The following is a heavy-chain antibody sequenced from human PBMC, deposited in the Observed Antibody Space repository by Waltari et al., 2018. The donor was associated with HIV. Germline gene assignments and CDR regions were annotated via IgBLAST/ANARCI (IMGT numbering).Heavy chain of an antibody. CDR3: ARGPQDYPKYYFDY. Sequence: QVQLVQSGAEVKKPGASVKVSCKASGYTFTSYDITWVRQATGQGLEWLGWMNTNRGNTGYAERFQGRVTMTRNTSISTAYMELSSLRSEDTAVYFCARGPQDYPKYYFDYWGQGTLVTVSS. J-gene: IGHJ4*02. V-gene: IGHV1-8*01. CDR1: GYTFTSYD. D-gene: IGHD4-17*01. CDR2: MNTNRGNT.